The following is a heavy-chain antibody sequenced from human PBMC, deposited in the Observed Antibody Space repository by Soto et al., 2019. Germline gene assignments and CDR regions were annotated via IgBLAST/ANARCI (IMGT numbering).Heavy chain of an antibody. CDR1: GFAFSSHP. CDR3: ARRIIGSSRAFDI. CDR2: ISDGGDLT. Sequence: VQLLESGGGLAQPGGSLRLSCAASGFAFSSHPMSWVRQAPEKGLEWVAGISDGGDLTYNADSVRGLFTISRDNSRNTLYLQMNSLRAEDTAVYYCARRIIGSSRAFDIWGQGTMVTVSS. V-gene: IGHV3-23*01. D-gene: IGHD3-10*01. J-gene: IGHJ3*02.